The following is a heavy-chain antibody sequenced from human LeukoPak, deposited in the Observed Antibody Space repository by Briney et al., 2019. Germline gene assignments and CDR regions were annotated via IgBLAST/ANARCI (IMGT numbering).Heavy chain of an antibody. CDR3: AREGYASGTRYGMDV. CDR1: GFTVTNNY. D-gene: IGHD3-10*01. V-gene: IGHV3-66*01. J-gene: IGHJ6*02. CDR2: IYAGGTT. Sequence: PGGSLRFSCAASGFTVTNNYMGWVRQAPGKGLEWVSVIYAGGTTSYADSVKGRFTISRDSSKNTLCLQMNSLRAEDTAVYYCAREGYASGTRYGMDVWGQGTTVTVSS.